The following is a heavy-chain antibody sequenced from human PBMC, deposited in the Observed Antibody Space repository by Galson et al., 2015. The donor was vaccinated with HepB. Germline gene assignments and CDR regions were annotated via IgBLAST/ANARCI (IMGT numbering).Heavy chain of an antibody. V-gene: IGHV3-74*01. CDR2: INSDRSST. CDR1: GFTFSSYW. J-gene: IGHJ2*01. Sequence: SLRLSCAASGFTFSSYWMHWVRQAPGRGLVWVSRINSDRSSTSYADSVKGRFTISRDNAKNTLYLQINSLRAEDTAVYYCARGSYFFDLWGRGTLVTVSS. D-gene: IGHD3-10*01. CDR3: ARGSYFFDL.